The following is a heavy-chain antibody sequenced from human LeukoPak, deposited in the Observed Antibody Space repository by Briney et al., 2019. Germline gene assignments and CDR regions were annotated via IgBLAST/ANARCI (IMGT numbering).Heavy chain of an antibody. D-gene: IGHD6-19*01. J-gene: IGHJ4*02. CDR3: VRLGSGWSMDY. CDR2: ISTGGSSI. V-gene: IGHV3-48*03. Sequence: GGSLRLSCAASRFTFSSYEMNWVRQAPGKGLEWVSYISTGGSSIYYADSVKGRFTISRDNSKNTLYLQMNSLRGDDTAVYYCVRLGSGWSMDYWGQGTLVTASS. CDR1: RFTFSSYE.